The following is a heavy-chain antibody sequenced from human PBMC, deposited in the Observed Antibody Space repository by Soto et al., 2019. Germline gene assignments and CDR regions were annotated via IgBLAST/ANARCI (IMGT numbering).Heavy chain of an antibody. CDR3: AKDTSSSPYYMDV. Sequence: GGSLRLSCAASGFTFSSFAMSWVRHAPGKGLEWVSEITGSTGTTYYADSVKGRFIISRDNSKNTVHLQMNSLRVEDTAVYYCAKDTSSSPYYMDVWGKGTTVTVSS. CDR1: GFTFSSFA. J-gene: IGHJ6*03. D-gene: IGHD2-2*01. CDR2: ITGSTGTT. V-gene: IGHV3-23*01.